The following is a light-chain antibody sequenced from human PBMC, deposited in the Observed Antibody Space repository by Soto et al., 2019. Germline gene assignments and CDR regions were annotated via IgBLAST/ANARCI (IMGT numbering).Light chain of an antibody. CDR3: QQYGRSRT. V-gene: IGKV3-20*01. CDR1: QRFSSSY. CDR2: GAS. J-gene: IGKJ1*01. Sequence: EIVLTQSPGTLSLSPGERSTLSCRASQRFSSSYLAWYQQKPGHAPRLLIYGASSRATGIPDRFTGSGSGTDFPLTISRLEPEDFAVYYCQQYGRSRTFGQGTKVDIK.